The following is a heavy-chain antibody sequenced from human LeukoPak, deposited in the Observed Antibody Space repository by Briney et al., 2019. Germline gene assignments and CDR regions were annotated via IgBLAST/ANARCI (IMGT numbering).Heavy chain of an antibody. Sequence: PSETLSLTCTVSGGSISSYYWSWIRQPPGKGLEWIGSIYYSGSTNYNPSLKSRVTISVDTSKNQFSLKLSSVTAADTAVYYCARGGGYYYGLDYWGQGTLVTVSS. J-gene: IGHJ4*02. CDR3: ARGGGYYYGLDY. V-gene: IGHV4-59*01. CDR2: IYYSGST. D-gene: IGHD3-22*01. CDR1: GGSISSYY.